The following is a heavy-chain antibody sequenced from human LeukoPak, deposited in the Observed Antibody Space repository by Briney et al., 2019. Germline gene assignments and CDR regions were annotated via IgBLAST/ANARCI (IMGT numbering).Heavy chain of an antibody. D-gene: IGHD3-22*01. CDR2: TYYRSKWYN. CDR1: GDSVSSNSAA. Sequence: SQTLSLTCAISGDSVSSNSAAWNWIRQSPSRGLEWLGRTYYRSKWYNDYAVSVKSRITINPDTSKNQFSLQLNSVTPEGTAVYYCARFYYDTSGHGAFDIWAKGQWSPSLQ. V-gene: IGHV6-1*01. J-gene: IGHJ3*02. CDR3: ARFYYDTSGHGAFDI.